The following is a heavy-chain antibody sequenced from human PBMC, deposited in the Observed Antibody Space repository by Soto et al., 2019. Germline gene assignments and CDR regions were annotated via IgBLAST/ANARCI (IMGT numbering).Heavy chain of an antibody. CDR1: GFTFRNYW. J-gene: IGHJ4*02. V-gene: IGHV3-7*01. D-gene: IGHD5-18*01. CDR2: IKQDGSEQ. Sequence: GGSLRLSCAASGFTFRNYWVSWVRQAPGKGLEWLANIKQDGSEQYYVDSVRSRFTISRDNAKNSLSLQMNGLRVEDTAVYSCACLHSAMITTAGYWGQGTLVTVSS. CDR3: ACLHSAMITTAGY.